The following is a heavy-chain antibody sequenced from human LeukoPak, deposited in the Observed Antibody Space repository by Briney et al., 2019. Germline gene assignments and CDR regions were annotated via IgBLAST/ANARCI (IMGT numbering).Heavy chain of an antibody. V-gene: IGHV3-48*01. Sequence: GGSLRLSCAASGFTFNAFGMNWVRQAPGKGLEWVSYIGTTSGAIYYADSVKGRFTISRDSAKNSLYLQMNSLRAEDTAVYYCAREIGYGMDVWGQGTTVTVSS. CDR2: IGTTSGAI. CDR3: AREIGYGMDV. J-gene: IGHJ6*02. D-gene: IGHD2-21*01. CDR1: GFTFNAFG.